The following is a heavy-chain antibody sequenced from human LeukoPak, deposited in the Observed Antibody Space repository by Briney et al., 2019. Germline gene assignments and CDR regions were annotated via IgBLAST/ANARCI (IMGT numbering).Heavy chain of an antibody. Sequence: GGPLRLSCAAAGVTFSSYGMSWVRQAPGKGLGWGSYISSSGSTIYYADSVKCRFTISRDNAKNSLFLQMNSLRAEDTAVYYWAREGIVGAHDAFDIWGQGTMVTVSS. V-gene: IGHV3-48*03. CDR2: ISSSGSTI. J-gene: IGHJ3*02. CDR1: GVTFSSYG. D-gene: IGHD1-26*01. CDR3: AREGIVGAHDAFDI.